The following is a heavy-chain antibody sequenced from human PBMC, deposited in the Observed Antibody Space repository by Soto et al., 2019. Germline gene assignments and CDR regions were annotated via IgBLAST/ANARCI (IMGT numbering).Heavy chain of an antibody. CDR3: ARSPAMVRGVPYYMDV. J-gene: IGHJ6*03. D-gene: IGHD3-10*01. CDR2: IYPGDSDT. V-gene: IGHV5-51*01. CDR1: GYSFTSYW. Sequence: PGESLKISCKGSGYSFTSYWIGWVRQMPGKGLEWMGIIYPGDSDTRYSPSFQGQVTISADKSISTAYLQWSSLKASDTAMYYCARSPAMVRGVPYYMDVWGKGTTVTVSS.